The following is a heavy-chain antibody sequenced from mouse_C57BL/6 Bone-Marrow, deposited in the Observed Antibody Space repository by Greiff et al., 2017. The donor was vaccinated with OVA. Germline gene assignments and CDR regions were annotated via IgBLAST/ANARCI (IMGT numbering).Heavy chain of an antibody. J-gene: IGHJ3*01. Sequence: EVKLQESGPGLVKPSQSLSLTCSVTGYSITSGYYWNWIRQFPGNKLEWMGYISYDGSNNYNPSLKNRISITRDTSKNQLFLKLNSVTTEDTATYYCARGGCPFAYWGQGTLVTVSA. CDR2: ISYDGSN. CDR1: GYSITSGYY. V-gene: IGHV3-6*01. CDR3: ARGGCPFAY.